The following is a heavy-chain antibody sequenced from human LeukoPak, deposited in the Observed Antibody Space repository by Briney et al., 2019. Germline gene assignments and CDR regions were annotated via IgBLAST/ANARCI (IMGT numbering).Heavy chain of an antibody. CDR2: IYYSGST. CDR1: GGSISSYY. D-gene: IGHD3-10*01. V-gene: IGHV4-59*01. CDR3: AREAYGSGSYPY. J-gene: IGHJ4*02. Sequence: PSETLSLTCTVSGGSISSYYWSWIRQPPGKGLEWTGYIYYSGSTNYNPSLKSRVTISVDTSKNQFSLKLSSVTAADTAVYYCAREAYGSGSYPYWGQGTLVTVSS.